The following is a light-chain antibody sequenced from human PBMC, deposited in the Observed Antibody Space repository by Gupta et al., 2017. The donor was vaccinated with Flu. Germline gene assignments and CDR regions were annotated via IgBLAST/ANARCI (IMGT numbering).Light chain of an antibody. Sequence: TTSDFGGYNYVSWYQQHPGKAPKLMIYEVSKRPSGVPDRFSGSKSGNTASLTVSGLQAEDEADYYCSSYAGSNNLVFGGGTKLTVL. J-gene: IGLJ2*01. CDR3: SSYAGSNNLV. V-gene: IGLV2-8*01. CDR1: TSDFGGYNY. CDR2: EVS.